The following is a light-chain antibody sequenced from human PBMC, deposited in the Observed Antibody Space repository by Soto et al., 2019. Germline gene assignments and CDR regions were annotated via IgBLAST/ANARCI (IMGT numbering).Light chain of an antibody. CDR1: SGHSNYA. Sequence: QSVLTQSPSASASLGASVKLTCVLSSGHSNYAVAWHQQQPEKGPRYLMRLNSDGSHNRGDRIPDRFSGSSSGTERYLTIPRLQSEDESDYYCQTWGTGTVIFGGGTQLTVL. CDR2: LNSDGSH. CDR3: QTWGTGTVI. V-gene: IGLV4-69*01. J-gene: IGLJ2*01.